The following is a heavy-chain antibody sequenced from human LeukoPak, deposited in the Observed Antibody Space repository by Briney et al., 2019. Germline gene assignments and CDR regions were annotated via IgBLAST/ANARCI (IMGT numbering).Heavy chain of an antibody. CDR1: GGSISSYY. V-gene: IGHV4-4*07. D-gene: IGHD6-13*01. J-gene: IGHJ6*02. CDR2: IYTSGSA. Sequence: SETLSLTCTVSGGSISSYYWSWIRQPAGEGREWIGRIYTSGSANYNPSLKSRVTMSVETSKHQFSLKLSSVTAADTAVYCCARENGSSWYFPYYYYGMDVWGQGTTVTVSS. CDR3: ARENGSSWYFPYYYYGMDV.